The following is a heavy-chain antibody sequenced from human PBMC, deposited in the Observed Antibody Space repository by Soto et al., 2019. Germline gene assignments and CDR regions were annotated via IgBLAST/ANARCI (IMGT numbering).Heavy chain of an antibody. V-gene: IGHV3-30*18. J-gene: IGHJ4*02. CDR3: AKDRRIYDYIWGSYLDY. CDR1: GFTFSSYG. D-gene: IGHD3-16*02. CDR2: ISYDGSNK. Sequence: GGSLRLSCAASGFTFSSYGMHWVRQAPGKGLEWVAVISYDGSNKYYADSVKGRFTISRDNSKNTLYLQMNSLRAEDTAVYYCAKDRRIYDYIWGSYLDYWGQGTLVTVSS.